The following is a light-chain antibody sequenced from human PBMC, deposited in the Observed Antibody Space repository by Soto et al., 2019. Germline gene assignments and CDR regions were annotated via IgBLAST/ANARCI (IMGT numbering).Light chain of an antibody. Sequence: QSVLTQPPSASGTPGQRVTISCSGSTSNIETNDVYWFQQLPGTAPNLLIYRSNQRPSGVPDRCSASKYGTSASLAIGGLRLENIVDSDCAAWDDKLNVWVVGGG. CDR1: TSNIETND. V-gene: IGLV1-47*01. CDR3: AAWDDKLNVWV. J-gene: IGLJ2*01. CDR2: RSN.